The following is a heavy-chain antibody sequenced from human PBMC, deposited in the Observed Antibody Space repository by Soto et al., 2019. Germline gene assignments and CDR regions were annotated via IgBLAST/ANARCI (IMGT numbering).Heavy chain of an antibody. Sequence: GEPLKISCKGSGYSFTSYWISWVRQMPGKGLEWMGRIDPSDSYTNYSPSFQGHVTISADKSISTAYLQWSSLKASDTAMYYCARRMIAAAGIAYGMDVWGQGTTVTVSS. J-gene: IGHJ6*02. CDR2: IDPSDSYT. CDR3: ARRMIAAAGIAYGMDV. D-gene: IGHD6-13*01. V-gene: IGHV5-10-1*01. CDR1: GYSFTSYW.